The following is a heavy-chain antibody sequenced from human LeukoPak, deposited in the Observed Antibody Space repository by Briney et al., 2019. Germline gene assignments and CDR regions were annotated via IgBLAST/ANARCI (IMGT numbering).Heavy chain of an antibody. J-gene: IGHJ6*02. CDR1: GYTFIGYY. Sequence: GASVKVSCKASGYTFIGYYVHWVRQAPGQGLEWMGWMIPNSGGPNYAQKFQGRVTMTRGTSISTAYMELNRLTSDDTAVYYCARDCSGGSCYSNYYYAMDVWGQGTTVTVSS. CDR3: ARDCSGGSCYSNYYYAMDV. D-gene: IGHD2-15*01. V-gene: IGHV1-2*02. CDR2: MIPNSGGP.